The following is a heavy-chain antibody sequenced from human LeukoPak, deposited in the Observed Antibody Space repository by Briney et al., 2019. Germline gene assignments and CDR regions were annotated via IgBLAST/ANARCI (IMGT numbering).Heavy chain of an antibody. CDR1: GYSFTSYW. CDR3: ARHVTMVRGIIFYYYGMDV. Sequence: GESLKISCKGSGYSFTSYWIGWVRQMPGKGLEWMGIIDPGDSDTKYSPPFQGQVTFSADRSISTAYLQWSSLKASDTAMYYCARHVTMVRGIIFYYYGMDVWGQGTTVTVSS. D-gene: IGHD3-10*01. J-gene: IGHJ6*02. CDR2: IDPGDSDT. V-gene: IGHV5-51*01.